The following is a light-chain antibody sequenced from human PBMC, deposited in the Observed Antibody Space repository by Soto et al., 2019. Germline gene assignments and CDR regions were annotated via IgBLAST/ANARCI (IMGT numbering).Light chain of an antibody. CDR3: QQYNNWPWT. J-gene: IGKJ1*01. CDR2: GVS. Sequence: EIVMTQSPATLSVSPGGRATLSCRASQSISDTLAWYQQKPGQAPRLLIYGVSTRAPGFPARFSGSGSGTEFTLTISSLQSEDFAVYYCQQYNNWPWTFGQGTKVDIK. CDR1: QSISDT. V-gene: IGKV3-15*01.